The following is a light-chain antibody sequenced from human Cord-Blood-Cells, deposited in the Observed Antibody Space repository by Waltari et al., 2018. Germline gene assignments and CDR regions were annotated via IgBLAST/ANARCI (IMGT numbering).Light chain of an antibody. Sequence: QSALTQPASVSGSPGQSITISCTGTSSDVGGYNYVSWYQQHPSKAPKLMIYDVSKRPSGVSKRFSGSKSGNTASLTISGLQAEDEADYYCSSYTSSSTRVFGGGTKLTVL. CDR1: SSDVGGYNY. CDR3: SSYTSSSTRV. CDR2: DVS. J-gene: IGLJ3*02. V-gene: IGLV2-14*01.